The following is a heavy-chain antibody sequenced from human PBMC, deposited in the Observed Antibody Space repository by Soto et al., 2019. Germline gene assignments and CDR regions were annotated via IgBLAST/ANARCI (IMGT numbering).Heavy chain of an antibody. CDR1: GYTFTSYD. J-gene: IGHJ4*02. Sequence: QVQLVQSGAEVKKPGASVKVSCKASGYTFTSYDINWVRQAPGQGLEWMGWMNPNSGNTGYAQKFQGRVTITRNTSIITAYMQLSSLRSEDTPVYYCARVKVGAKDSWGQGNLVTVSS. CDR2: MNPNSGNT. V-gene: IGHV1-8*01. CDR3: ARVKVGAKDS. D-gene: IGHD1-26*01.